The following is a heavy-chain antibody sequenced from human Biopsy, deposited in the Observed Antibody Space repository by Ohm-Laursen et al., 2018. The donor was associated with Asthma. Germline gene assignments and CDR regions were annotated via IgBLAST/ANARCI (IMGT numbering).Heavy chain of an antibody. D-gene: IGHD1-26*01. Sequence: SETLSLTCAVYGGSFSSNYWSWIRQTPGKGLEWLGDTHHRGYTNYNPLPSSRPPLLVDKSKTQFFLRLTSVTAADTAVYYCARGSSPRLSQWELLVSGGKRAHSYYGMDVWGQGTTVTVSS. CDR1: GGSFSSNY. CDR3: ARGSSPRLSQWELLVSGGKRAHSYYGMDV. J-gene: IGHJ6*02. CDR2: THHRGYT. V-gene: IGHV4-34*01.